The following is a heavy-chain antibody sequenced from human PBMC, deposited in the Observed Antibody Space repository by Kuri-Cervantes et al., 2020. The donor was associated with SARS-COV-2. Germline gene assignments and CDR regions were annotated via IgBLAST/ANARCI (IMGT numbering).Heavy chain of an antibody. J-gene: IGHJ6*03. Sequence: GSLRLSCTVSGGSISSSSYYWGWIRQPPGKGLEWIGSIYYSGSTYYNPSLKSRVTMSVDTSKNQFSLKLSSVTAADTAVYYCAREGSYYDFWSGYSYYYYYYMDVWGKGTTVTVSS. CDR2: IYYSGST. V-gene: IGHV4-39*07. D-gene: IGHD3-3*01. CDR3: AREGSYYDFWSGYSYYYYYYMDV. CDR1: GGSISSSSYY.